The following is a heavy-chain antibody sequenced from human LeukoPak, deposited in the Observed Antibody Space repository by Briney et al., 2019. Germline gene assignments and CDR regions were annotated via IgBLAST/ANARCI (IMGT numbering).Heavy chain of an antibody. J-gene: IGHJ4*02. CDR3: ARKYYYDSSGYYPFDY. Sequence: ASVKVFCKASGYTFTSYAMNWVRQAPGQGLEWMGWINTNTGNPTYAQGFTGRFVFSLDTSVSTACLQISSLKAEDTAVYYCARKYYYDSSGYYPFDYWGQGTLVTVSS. CDR1: GYTFTSYA. CDR2: INTNTGNP. V-gene: IGHV7-4-1*02. D-gene: IGHD3-22*01.